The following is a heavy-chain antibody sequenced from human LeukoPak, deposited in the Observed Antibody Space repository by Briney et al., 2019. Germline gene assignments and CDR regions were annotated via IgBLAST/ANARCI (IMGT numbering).Heavy chain of an antibody. J-gene: IGHJ4*02. Sequence: PEGSLRLSCAASGFTVSSNYMSWVRQAPGKGLEWVSVIYSGGSTYYADSVKGRFTISRDNAKNSLYLQMNSLRAEDTAVYYCARVSVAGKSDYWGQGTLVTVSS. CDR1: GFTVSSNY. CDR2: IYSGGST. CDR3: ARVSVAGKSDY. V-gene: IGHV3-53*01. D-gene: IGHD6-19*01.